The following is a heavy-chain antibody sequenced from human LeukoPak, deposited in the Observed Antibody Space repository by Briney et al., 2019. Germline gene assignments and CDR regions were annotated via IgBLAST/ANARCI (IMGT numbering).Heavy chain of an antibody. D-gene: IGHD1-14*01. CDR1: GYTFTRYY. CDR2: INPSGGST. CDR3: ASVRNAETSDAFDI. J-gene: IGHJ3*02. Sequence: ASVKVSCKASGYTFTRYYMHWVRQAPGQGLEWMGIINPSGGSTSYAQKFQGRVTMTRDMSTSTVYMELSSLRSEDTAVYYCASVRNAETSDAFDIWGQGTMVTVSS. V-gene: IGHV1-46*01.